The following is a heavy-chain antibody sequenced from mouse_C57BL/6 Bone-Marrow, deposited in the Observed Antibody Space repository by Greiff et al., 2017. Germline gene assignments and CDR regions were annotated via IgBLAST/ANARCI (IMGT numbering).Heavy chain of an antibody. Sequence: VMLVESGAELMKPGASVKLSCKATGYTFTGYWIEWVKQRPGHGLEWIGEILPGSGSTNYNEKFKGKATFTADTSSKTAYMQLSSLTTEDSAIYYCARRYYYGSSYVVLYWYFDVWGTGTTVTVSS. CDR3: ARRYYYGSSYVVLYWYFDV. CDR2: ILPGSGST. D-gene: IGHD1-1*01. CDR1: GYTFTGYW. J-gene: IGHJ1*03. V-gene: IGHV1-9*01.